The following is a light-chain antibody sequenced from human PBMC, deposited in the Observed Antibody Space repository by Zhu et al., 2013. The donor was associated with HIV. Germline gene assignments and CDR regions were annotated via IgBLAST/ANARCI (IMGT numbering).Light chain of an antibody. CDR1: QGISNH. J-gene: IGKJ5*01. V-gene: IGKV1-17*01. Sequence: DIQMTQSPSSLSASVGDRVTITCRASQGISNHLGWYQQKPGKAPKLLIYAASTLQSGVPSRFSGSGSGTEFTLTISSLQPEDFATYYCQQLNSYLSITFGQGTRLEIK. CDR3: QQLNSYLSIT. CDR2: AAS.